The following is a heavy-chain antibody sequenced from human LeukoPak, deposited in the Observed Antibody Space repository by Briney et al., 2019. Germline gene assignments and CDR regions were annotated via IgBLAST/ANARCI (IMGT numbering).Heavy chain of an antibody. J-gene: IGHJ4*02. D-gene: IGHD3-10*01. V-gene: IGHV4-39*07. CDR2: IYYSGTT. CDR3: ARVPYYYGSGSFSY. CDR1: GGSIRGSNFY. Sequence: PSETLSLTCTVSGGSIRGSNFYWGWIRQPPGKGLEWIGSIYYSGTTYYSPSLKSRVTISIDTSQNHFSLKVTSVTAADTAVYYCARVPYYYGSGSFSYWGQGTLVTVSS.